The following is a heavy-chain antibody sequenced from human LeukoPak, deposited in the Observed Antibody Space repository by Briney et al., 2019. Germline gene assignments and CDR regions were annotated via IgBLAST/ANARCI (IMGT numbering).Heavy chain of an antibody. Sequence: GASVKVSCKASGYTFTDYYIHWMRQAPGQGLEWMGWINPNSGGTNYAQNFQGRVTMTRDTSINTVYMELNRLTSDDTAVYYCARGPSSGSFDYWGQGTLVTVSS. D-gene: IGHD3-22*01. CDR1: GYTFTDYY. V-gene: IGHV1-2*02. CDR3: ARGPSSGSFDY. J-gene: IGHJ4*02. CDR2: INPNSGGT.